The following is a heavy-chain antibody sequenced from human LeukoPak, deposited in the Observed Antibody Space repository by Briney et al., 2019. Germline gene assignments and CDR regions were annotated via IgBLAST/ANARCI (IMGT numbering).Heavy chain of an antibody. Sequence: KPSETLSLTCTVSGGSISTYYWSWIRQPPGKGLEWIGYIYYSGSTNYNPSLKSRVTISVDTSKNQFSLKLSSVTAADTAVYYCARESGMGDYVDYWGQGALVTVSS. CDR2: IYYSGST. CDR3: ARESGMGDYVDY. J-gene: IGHJ4*02. CDR1: GGSISTYY. D-gene: IGHD5-18*01. V-gene: IGHV4-59*01.